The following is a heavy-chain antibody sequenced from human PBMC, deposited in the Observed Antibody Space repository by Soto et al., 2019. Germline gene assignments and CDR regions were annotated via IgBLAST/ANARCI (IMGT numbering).Heavy chain of an antibody. D-gene: IGHD1-26*01. V-gene: IGHV3-72*01. J-gene: IGHJ4*02. CDR1: GFTFSDYY. CDR2: TRNKANSYAT. Sequence: EVQLVDSGGGLVQPGGSLRLSCAASGFTFSDYYMDWVRQVPGKVLEWIGRTRNKANSYATEYVASVKGRFSISRDDSKDSMYLQMNSLKTEDTAVYYCARDTGGSYDYWGQGALVTVSS. CDR3: ARDTGGSYDY.